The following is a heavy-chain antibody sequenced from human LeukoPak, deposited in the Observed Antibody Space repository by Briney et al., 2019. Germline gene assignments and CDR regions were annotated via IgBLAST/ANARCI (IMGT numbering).Heavy chain of an antibody. J-gene: IGHJ6*01. CDR2: IYYSGGT. V-gene: IGHV4-59*01. CDR3: ARGGGKWLSSYGMDV. D-gene: IGHD3-22*01. CDR1: GGSISSYY. Sequence: KPSETLSLTCTVSGGSISSYYWSWIRQPPGKGLEWIGYIYYSGGTNYNPSLKSRVTISLDTSKNQFSLKLSSVTAADTAVYYCARGGGKWLSSYGMDVWGQGTTVTVSS.